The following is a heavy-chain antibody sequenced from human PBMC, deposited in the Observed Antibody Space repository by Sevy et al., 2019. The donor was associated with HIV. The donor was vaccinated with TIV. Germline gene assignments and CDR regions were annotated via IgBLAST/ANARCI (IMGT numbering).Heavy chain of an antibody. CDR1: AYTFTGYY. J-gene: IGHJ3*02. Sequence: ASVKVSCKASAYTFTGYYIHWVRQAPGQGLEWMGWINPNIGDTNYEQNFQGRVTMTRDTSINTAYMDLRRLKSNDTAVYYCATTTRGYSYDSSPDTLDIWGQGQWSPSPQ. CDR2: INPNIGDT. V-gene: IGHV1-2*02. D-gene: IGHD5-18*01. CDR3: ATTTRGYSYDSSPDTLDI.